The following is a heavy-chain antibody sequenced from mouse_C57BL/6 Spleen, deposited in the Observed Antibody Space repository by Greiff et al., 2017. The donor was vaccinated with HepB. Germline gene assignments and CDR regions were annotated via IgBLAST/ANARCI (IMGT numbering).Heavy chain of an antibody. CDR1: GFTFSSYG. J-gene: IGHJ1*03. CDR2: ISSGGSYT. Sequence: EVKLVESGGDLVKPGGSLKLSCAASGFTFSSYGMSWVRQTPDKRLEWVATISSGGSYTYYPDSVKGRFTISRDNAKNTLYLQMSSLKSEDTAMYYCASLAYFDVWGTGTTVTVSS. V-gene: IGHV5-6*02. CDR3: ASLAYFDV.